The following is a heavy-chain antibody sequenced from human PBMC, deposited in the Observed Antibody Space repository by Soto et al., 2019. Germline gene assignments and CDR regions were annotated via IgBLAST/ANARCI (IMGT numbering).Heavy chain of an antibody. CDR2: VSSSGST. V-gene: IGHV4-59*01. CDR3: ARVERNYYDRSGHYVNWFDP. J-gene: IGHJ5*02. D-gene: IGHD3-22*01. Sequence: SETLSLTCTVSGGSINDYYWGWIRQPPGKGLGWMGHVSSSGSTKYTPSLQSRVTISVGRSKKEFSLEFDSVTAADTAVYYCARVERNYYDRSGHYVNWFDPGCQGIMVTVSS. CDR1: GGSINDYY.